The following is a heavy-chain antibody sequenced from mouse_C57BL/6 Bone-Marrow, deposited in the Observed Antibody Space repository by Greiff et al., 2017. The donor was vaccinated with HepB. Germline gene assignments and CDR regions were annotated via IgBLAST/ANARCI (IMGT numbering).Heavy chain of an antibody. CDR3: ARGILRPYYFDY. V-gene: IGHV3-6*01. CDR2: ISYDGSN. J-gene: IGHJ2*01. CDR1: GYSITSGYY. D-gene: IGHD1-2*01. Sequence: ESGPGLVKPSQSLSLTCSVTGYSITSGYYWNWIRQFPGNKLEWMGYISYDGSNNYNPSLKNRISITRDTSKNQFFLKLNSVTTEDTATYYCARGILRPYYFDYWGQGTTLTVSS.